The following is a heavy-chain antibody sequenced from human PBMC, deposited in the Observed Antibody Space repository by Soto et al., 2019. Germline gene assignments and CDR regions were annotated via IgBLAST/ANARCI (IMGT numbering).Heavy chain of an antibody. CDR2: IYYSEST. Sequence: PSETLSLTCTVSGGSISSYNWSWIRQTPGKGLERTGYIYYSESTNYNPSLKSRVTISVDTSKNQFSLKLSSVTAADTAVYYCARERSGYDFWSGYPDYGMDVWGQGTTVTVSS. CDR3: ARERSGYDFWSGYPDYGMDV. J-gene: IGHJ6*02. D-gene: IGHD3-3*01. V-gene: IGHV4-59*01. CDR1: GGSISSYN.